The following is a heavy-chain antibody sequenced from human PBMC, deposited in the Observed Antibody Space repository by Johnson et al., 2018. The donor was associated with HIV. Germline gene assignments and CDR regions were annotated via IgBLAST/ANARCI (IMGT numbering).Heavy chain of an antibody. CDR2: ISSSGGTT. CDR1: GFKFDDNY. D-gene: IGHD3-10*01. V-gene: IGHV3-11*04. J-gene: IGHJ3*01. CDR3: ARDRFGSGRPNAFDL. Sequence: QEQLVESGGALVKPGGSLRLSCAASGFKFDDNYMAWIRQSPGKGLEWVSYISSSGGTTHNADSVKGRFTISRDNSKNTLYLQMNSLRAEDTAVYYCARDRFGSGRPNAFDLWGQGTMVTVSS.